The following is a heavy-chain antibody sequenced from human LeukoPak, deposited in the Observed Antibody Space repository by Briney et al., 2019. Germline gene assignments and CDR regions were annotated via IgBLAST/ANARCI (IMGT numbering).Heavy chain of an antibody. V-gene: IGHV4-4*07. CDR3: ARHHYDFWSGYDIVGAFDI. J-gene: IGHJ3*02. CDR1: GGSISSYY. Sequence: PSETLSLTCTVSGGSISSYYWSWIRQPAGKGLEWIGRIYTSGSTNYNPSLKSRVTMSVDTSKNQFSLKLSSVTAADTAVYYCARHHYDFWSGYDIVGAFDIWGQGTMVTVAS. D-gene: IGHD3-3*01. CDR2: IYTSGST.